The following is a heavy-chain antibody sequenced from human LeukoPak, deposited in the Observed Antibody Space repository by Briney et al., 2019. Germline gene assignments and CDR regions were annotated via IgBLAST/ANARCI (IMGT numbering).Heavy chain of an antibody. Sequence: ASVKVSCKASGYTFTGYYMHWVRQAPGQGLEWMGRINPNSGGTNYAQKFQGRVTMTRDTSISTAYMELSRLRSDDTAVYYCARQRSGWSYDAFDIWGQGTMVTVSS. J-gene: IGHJ3*02. CDR1: GYTFTGYY. CDR2: INPNSGGT. CDR3: ARQRSGWSYDAFDI. D-gene: IGHD6-19*01. V-gene: IGHV1-2*06.